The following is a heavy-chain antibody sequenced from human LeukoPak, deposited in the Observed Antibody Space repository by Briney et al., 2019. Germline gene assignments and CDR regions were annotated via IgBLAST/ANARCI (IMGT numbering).Heavy chain of an antibody. Sequence: SQTLSLTCAISGDSVSSNSAAWNWIRQSPSRGLEWLGRTYYRSRWYNDYAVSVRSRIIINPDTFKNQFYLQLNSVTPEDTAVYYCARTAYNYDSSGYQENYFDYWGQGTLVTVSS. CDR1: GDSVSSNSAA. D-gene: IGHD3-22*01. CDR3: ARTAYNYDSSGYQENYFDY. CDR2: TYYRSRWYN. V-gene: IGHV6-1*01. J-gene: IGHJ4*02.